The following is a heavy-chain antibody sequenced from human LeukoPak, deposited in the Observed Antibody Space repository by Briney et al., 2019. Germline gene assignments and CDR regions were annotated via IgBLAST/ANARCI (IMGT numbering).Heavy chain of an antibody. Sequence: SETLSLTCAVYGGSFSGYYWSWIRQPPGEGLEWIGEINHSGSTNYNPSLKSRVTISVDTSKNQFSLKLSSVTAADTAVYYCARFAVAGTRVDYWGQGTLVTVSS. V-gene: IGHV4-34*01. CDR3: ARFAVAGTRVDY. D-gene: IGHD6-19*01. CDR1: GGSFSGYY. J-gene: IGHJ4*02. CDR2: INHSGST.